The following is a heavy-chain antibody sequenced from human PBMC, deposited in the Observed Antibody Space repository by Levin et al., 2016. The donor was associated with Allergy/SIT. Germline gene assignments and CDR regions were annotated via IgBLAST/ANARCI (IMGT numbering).Heavy chain of an antibody. V-gene: IGHV3-30*07. D-gene: IGHD3-16*01. Sequence: WIRQPPGKGLEWVGSISSDGGLQKYADSVRGRFLISRDNSKNILYLEMNTLFAEDTARYYCARDREDYRRLHYDFCDYWGQGTLVTVSS. CDR2: ISSDGGLQ. CDR3: ARDREDYRRLHYDFCDY. J-gene: IGHJ4*02.